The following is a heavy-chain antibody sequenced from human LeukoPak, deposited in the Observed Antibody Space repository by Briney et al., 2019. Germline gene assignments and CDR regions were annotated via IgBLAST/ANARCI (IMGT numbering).Heavy chain of an antibody. J-gene: IGHJ3*02. CDR2: IYSGGST. Sequence: PGGSLRLSCAASGFTVSSNYMTWVRQAPGKGLEWVTVIYSGGSTYYADSVKGRFTISRDNSKNTQYLQMNSLRAEDTAVYYCARIVAGGAFDIWGQGTMVTVSS. D-gene: IGHD1-26*01. CDR1: GFTVSSNY. V-gene: IGHV3-66*01. CDR3: ARIVAGGAFDI.